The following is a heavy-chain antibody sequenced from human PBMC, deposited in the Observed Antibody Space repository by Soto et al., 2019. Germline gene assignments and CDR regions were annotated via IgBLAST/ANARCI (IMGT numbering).Heavy chain of an antibody. V-gene: IGHV1-69*13. CDR1: GGTFSSYA. Sequence: GASVKVSCKASGGTFSSYAISWVRQAPGQGLEWMGGIIPIFGTANYAQKFQGRVTITADESTSTAYMELSSLRSEDTAVYYCARRRGFGELLFYYYYGMDVWGQGTTVTVSS. CDR3: ARRRGFGELLFYYYYGMDV. J-gene: IGHJ6*02. CDR2: IIPIFGTA. D-gene: IGHD3-10*01.